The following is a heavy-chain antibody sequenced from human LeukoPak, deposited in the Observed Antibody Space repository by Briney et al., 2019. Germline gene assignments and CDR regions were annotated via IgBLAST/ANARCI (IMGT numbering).Heavy chain of an antibody. CDR2: IYYSGST. CDR1: GGSISSYY. V-gene: IGHV4-39*07. D-gene: IGHD2-21*02. J-gene: IGHJ4*02. Sequence: SETLSLTCTVSGGSISSYYWGWIRQPPGKGLEWIGSIYYSGSTYYNPSLKSRVTISVDTSKNQFSLKLSSVTAADTAVYYCARVSLAYCGGDCSHWGQGTLVTVSS. CDR3: ARVSLAYCGGDCSH.